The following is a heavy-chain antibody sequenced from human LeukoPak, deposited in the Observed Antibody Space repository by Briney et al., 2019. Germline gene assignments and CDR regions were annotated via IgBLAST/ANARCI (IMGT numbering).Heavy chain of an antibody. CDR3: ARMKVVPAAMEGPYYYYGMDV. J-gene: IGHJ6*02. D-gene: IGHD2-2*01. CDR1: GYTFTSYD. V-gene: IGHV1-8*01. CDR2: MNPNSGNT. Sequence: ASVKVSCKASGYTFTSYDINWVRQATGQGLEWMGWMNPNSGNTGYAQKFQGRVTMTRNTSISTAYMELSSLRSEDTAVYYCARMKVVPAAMEGPYYYYGMDVWGQGTTVTVSS.